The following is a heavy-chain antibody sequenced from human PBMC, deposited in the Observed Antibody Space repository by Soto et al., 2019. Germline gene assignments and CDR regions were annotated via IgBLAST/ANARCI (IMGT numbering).Heavy chain of an antibody. CDR3: VRERGLSSFYGMDV. V-gene: IGHV3-21*06. D-gene: IGHD3-10*01. Sequence: GESLRLSCAASGFTLTSYSMNWVRQAPGKGLEWVSSISSSSSHIYYADSVKGRFTISRDNARNSVYLQMNSLRAEDTAVYYCVRERGLSSFYGMDVWGQGTTVTVSS. J-gene: IGHJ6*02. CDR1: GFTLTSYS. CDR2: ISSSSSHI.